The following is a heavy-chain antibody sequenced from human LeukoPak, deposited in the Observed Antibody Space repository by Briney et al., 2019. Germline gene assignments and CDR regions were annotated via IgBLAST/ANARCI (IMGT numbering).Heavy chain of an antibody. CDR1: GFTFSSYS. Sequence: TGGSLRLSCAASGFTFSSYSMNWVRQALGKGLEWVSSISSSSGYIYYADSVKGRFTISRDNAKNSLYLQMNSLRAEDTAVYYCARAGRFLEWLASGFFDYWGQGTLVTVSS. CDR3: ARAGRFLEWLASGFFDY. J-gene: IGHJ4*02. V-gene: IGHV3-21*01. D-gene: IGHD3-3*01. CDR2: ISSSSGYI.